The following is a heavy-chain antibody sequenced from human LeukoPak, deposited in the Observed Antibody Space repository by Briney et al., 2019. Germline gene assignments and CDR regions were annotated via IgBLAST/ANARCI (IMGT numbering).Heavy chain of an antibody. CDR2: IRNDGSKD. Sequence: PGGSLRLSCAASGFTFRDFGMHWVRQAPGKGLEWVAFIRNDGSKDYYPDSVKGRFTISRDNSRSTLDLQMHSLRIEDTAVYYCVKGGSSSHNWFDRWGQGILVTVSS. J-gene: IGHJ5*02. CDR1: GFTFRDFG. CDR3: VKGGSSSHNWFDR. V-gene: IGHV3-30*02. D-gene: IGHD6-13*01.